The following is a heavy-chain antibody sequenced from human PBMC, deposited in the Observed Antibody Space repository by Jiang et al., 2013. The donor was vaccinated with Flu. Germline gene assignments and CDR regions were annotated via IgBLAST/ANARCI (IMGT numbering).Heavy chain of an antibody. CDR3: ARWMVVVPPRYYYYYYGMDV. CDR2: INHSGST. CDR1: GGSFSGYY. J-gene: IGHJ6*04. Sequence: LLKPSETLSLTCAVYGGSFSGYYWSWIRQPPGKGLEWIGEINHSGSTNYNPSLKSRVTISVDTSKNQFSLKLSSVTAADTAVYYCARWMVVVPPRYYYYYYGMDVWGKGTTVTVSS. D-gene: IGHD3-22*01. V-gene: IGHV4-34*01.